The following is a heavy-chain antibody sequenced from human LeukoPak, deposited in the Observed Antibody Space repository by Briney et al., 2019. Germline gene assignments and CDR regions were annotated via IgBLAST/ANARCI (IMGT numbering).Heavy chain of an antibody. J-gene: IGHJ4*02. D-gene: IGHD2-2*01. CDR2: ISGSGGST. V-gene: IGHV3-23*01. CDR3: AHGAMYQLDY. Sequence: GGSLRLSCAASGFTFSSYDMTWVRQAPGRGLEWVSAISGSGGSTYYADSVKGRFTISRDNSKNTLYLQMNSLRAEDTAVYYCAHGAMYQLDYWGQGTLVTVSS. CDR1: GFTFSSYD.